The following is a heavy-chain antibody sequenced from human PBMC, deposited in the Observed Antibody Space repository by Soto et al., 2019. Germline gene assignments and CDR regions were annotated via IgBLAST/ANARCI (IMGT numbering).Heavy chain of an antibody. Sequence: QVQLQESGPGLVKPSETLSLTCTVSGGSISNHYWSWIRQPPGKGLEWIGYIYYNGNTNYNPPLQSLVTMSVDTSKNQISLKLSSVTAADTAVYYCTRANWYSEYWGQGTLVTVSS. V-gene: IGHV4-59*11. CDR1: GGSISNHY. D-gene: IGHD7-27*01. CDR3: TRANWYSEY. CDR2: IYYNGNT. J-gene: IGHJ4*02.